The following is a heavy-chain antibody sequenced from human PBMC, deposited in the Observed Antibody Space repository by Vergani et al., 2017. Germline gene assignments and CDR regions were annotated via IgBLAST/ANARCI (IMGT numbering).Heavy chain of an antibody. Sequence: QVQLVQSGAEVKKPGASVKVSCKASGYTFTSYGISWVRQAPGQGLEWMGWISAYNGNTNYAQKLQGRVTMTTDTSTSTAYMELRSLRSDDTAVYYCARAEAMTNYYYYYGMDVWGQGTTVTVSS. D-gene: IGHD5-18*01. V-gene: IGHV1-18*01. J-gene: IGHJ6*02. CDR2: ISAYNGNT. CDR3: ARAEAMTNYYYYYGMDV. CDR1: GYTFTSYG.